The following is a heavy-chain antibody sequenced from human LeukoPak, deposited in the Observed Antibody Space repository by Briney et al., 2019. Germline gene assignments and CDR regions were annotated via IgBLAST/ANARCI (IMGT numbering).Heavy chain of an antibody. J-gene: IGHJ4*02. D-gene: IGHD1-1*01. CDR1: GFTFSRYA. CDR3: ARELERTLLEY. Sequence: GGSLRLSCAASGFTFSRYAMTWVRQAPGKGLEWVSVISGSGGTTDYADSVKGRFTISRDSSKNTLYLQMKSLRAEDTAVYYCARELERTLLEYWGQGTLVTVSS. CDR2: ISGSGGTT. V-gene: IGHV3-23*01.